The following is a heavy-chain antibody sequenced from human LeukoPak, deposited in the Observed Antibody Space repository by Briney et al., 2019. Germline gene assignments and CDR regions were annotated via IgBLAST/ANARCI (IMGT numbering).Heavy chain of an antibody. CDR3: AEYLQDY. CDR2: IYHSGST. CDR1: GGSISSSSYY. D-gene: IGHD6-6*01. Sequence: SETLSLTCTVSGGSISSSSYYWGWIRQPPGKGLEWIGSIYHSGSTYYNPSLKSRVTISVDTSKNQFSLKLSSVTAADTAVYYCAEYLQDYWGQGTLVTVSS. J-gene: IGHJ4*02. V-gene: IGHV4-39*07.